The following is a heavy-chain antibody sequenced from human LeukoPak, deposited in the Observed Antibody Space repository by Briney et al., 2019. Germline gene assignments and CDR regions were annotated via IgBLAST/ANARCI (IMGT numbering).Heavy chain of an antibody. J-gene: IGHJ4*02. CDR3: ARDNARDTG. CDR2: ISSSGSTI. V-gene: IGHV3-48*04. D-gene: IGHD2-8*02. Sequence: GGSLRLSCEASGFTFSSYSMNWVRQAPGKGLEWVSYISSSGSTIYYADSVKGRFTISRDNAKNSLYLQMNSLRAEDTAVYYCARDNARDTGWGQGTLVTVSS. CDR1: GFTFSSYS.